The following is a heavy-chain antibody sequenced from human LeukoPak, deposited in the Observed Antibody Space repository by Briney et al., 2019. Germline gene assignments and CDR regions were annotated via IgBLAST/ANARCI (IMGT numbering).Heavy chain of an antibody. D-gene: IGHD3-22*01. CDR3: ARQPYYYDSSGKGAWFDP. CDR2: IYHSGST. V-gene: IGHV4-38-2*02. J-gene: IGHJ5*02. CDR1: GYSISSGYY. Sequence: SETLSLTCTVSGYSISSGYYWGWIRQPPGKGLEWIGSIYHSGSTYYNPSLKSRVTISVDTSKNQFSLKLSSVTAADTAVYYCARQPYYYDSSGKGAWFDPWGQGTLVTVSS.